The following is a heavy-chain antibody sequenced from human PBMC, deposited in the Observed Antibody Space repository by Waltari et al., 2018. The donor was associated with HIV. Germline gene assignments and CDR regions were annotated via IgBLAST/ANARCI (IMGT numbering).Heavy chain of an antibody. V-gene: IGHV3-7*04. D-gene: IGHD3-22*01. Sequence: GGLVQPGGSLRLSCAASGFTFSSYWMSWVRQAPGKGLEWVANIKQDGSDKYYVDSVKGRFTISRDNAKNSLYLQMNSLRAEDTAVYYCTRVLYDRSGYASDLPDDFDYWGQGTLVTVSS. J-gene: IGHJ4*02. CDR2: IKQDGSDK. CDR3: TRVLYDRSGYASDLPDDFDY. CDR1: GFTFSSYW.